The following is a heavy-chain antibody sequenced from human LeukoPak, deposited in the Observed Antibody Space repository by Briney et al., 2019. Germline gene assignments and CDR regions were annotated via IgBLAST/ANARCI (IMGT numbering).Heavy chain of an antibody. CDR3: AKMDSDILTGYRYYYYYYGMDV. J-gene: IGHJ6*04. CDR2: ISGSGGST. V-gene: IGHV3-23*01. Sequence: GGSLRLSCAASGFTFSSYAMSWVRQAPGKGLEWVSAISGSGGSTYYADSVKGRFTISRDNSKNTLYLQMNSLRAEDTAVYYCAKMDSDILTGYRYYYYYYGMDVWGKGTTVTVSP. CDR1: GFTFSSYA. D-gene: IGHD3-9*01.